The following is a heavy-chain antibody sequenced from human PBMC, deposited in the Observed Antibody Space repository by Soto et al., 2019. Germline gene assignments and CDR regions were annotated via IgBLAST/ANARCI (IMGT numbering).Heavy chain of an antibody. CDR1: GDSVSSNSAA. CDR3: ARVVHVYVWGSYRDYYYGMDV. Sequence: SQTLSLPCAISGDSVSSNSAAWNWIRQSPSRGLEWLGRTYYRSKWYNDYAESVKSRITINPDTSKNQFSLQLNSVTPEDTAVYYCARVVHVYVWGSYRDYYYGMDVWGQGTTVTVSS. V-gene: IGHV6-1*01. CDR2: TYYRSKWYN. J-gene: IGHJ6*02. D-gene: IGHD3-16*02.